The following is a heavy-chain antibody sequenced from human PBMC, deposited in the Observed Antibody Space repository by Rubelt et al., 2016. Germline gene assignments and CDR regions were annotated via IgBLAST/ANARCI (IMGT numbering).Heavy chain of an antibody. CDR1: GYTFTNYG. CDR2: INTNTAKP. V-gene: IGHV7-4-1*02. Sequence: QGQLVQSGSDLKEPGASVKVSCRASGYTFTNYGMNWVRQAPGQGLEWMGWINTNTAKPAYAQGFPGRFVFSLDTSVSTAYRQISSLSPEETAVYYCARGGVLGIFWGQGTLVTVSS. CDR3: ARGGVLGIF. J-gene: IGHJ4*02. D-gene: IGHD1-14*01.